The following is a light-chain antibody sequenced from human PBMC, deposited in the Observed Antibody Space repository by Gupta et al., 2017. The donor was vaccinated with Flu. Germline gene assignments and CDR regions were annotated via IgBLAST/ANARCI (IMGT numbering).Light chain of an antibody. J-gene: IGKJ2*03. CDR3: QQENNWPPS. V-gene: IGKV3-15*01. CDR1: QSVSSN. CDR2: GAS. Sequence: EIVMTQSPATLSGSPGERATLSCRASQSVSSNLAWYQQKPGQAPRLLIYGASTRATGIPARFSGSGSGTEFTLTISSLQSEDFAVYYCQQENNWPPSFGQGTKLEIK.